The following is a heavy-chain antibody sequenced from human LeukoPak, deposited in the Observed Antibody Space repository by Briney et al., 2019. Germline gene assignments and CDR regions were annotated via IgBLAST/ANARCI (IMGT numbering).Heavy chain of an antibody. CDR3: ARDSVRVGAKAFGFDI. D-gene: IGHD1-26*01. J-gene: IGHJ3*02. CDR1: GGTFSSYA. V-gene: IGHV1-69*05. CDR2: IIPIFGTA. Sequence: ASVKVSCKASGGTFSSYAIRWVRQAPGQGLEWMGRIIPIFGTANYAQKFQGRVTITTDESTSTAYMELSSLRSEDTAVYYCARDSVRVGAKAFGFDIWGQGTMVTVSS.